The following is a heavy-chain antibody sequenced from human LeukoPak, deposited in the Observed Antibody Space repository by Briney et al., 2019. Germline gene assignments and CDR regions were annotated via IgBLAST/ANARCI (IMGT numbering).Heavy chain of an antibody. D-gene: IGHD6-13*01. CDR3: ARQRIAADY. Sequence: SETLSLTCTVSGGSISSYYWSWIRQPPGKGLEWIGYIYYSGSTNYNPSLKSRVTITVDTSKNQFSLKLSSVTAADTAVYYCARQRIAADYWGQGTLVTVSS. CDR1: GGSISSYY. V-gene: IGHV4-59*01. CDR2: IYYSGST. J-gene: IGHJ4*02.